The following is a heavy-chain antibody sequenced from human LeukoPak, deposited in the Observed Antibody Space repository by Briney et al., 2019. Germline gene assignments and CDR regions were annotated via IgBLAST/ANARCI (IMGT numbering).Heavy chain of an antibody. CDR1: GDSIDDSY. Sequence: SETLSLTCTTSGDSIDDSYWSWIRQSPGKGLEWIGYISYSGSTNYNPSLKSRVTISLDTSKNQFSLSLRSVTAADTAVYSCATMTTVTMYSYYFASWGQGTLVTVS. V-gene: IGHV4-59*01. CDR2: ISYSGST. D-gene: IGHD4-11*01. J-gene: IGHJ4*02. CDR3: ATMTTVTMYSYYFAS.